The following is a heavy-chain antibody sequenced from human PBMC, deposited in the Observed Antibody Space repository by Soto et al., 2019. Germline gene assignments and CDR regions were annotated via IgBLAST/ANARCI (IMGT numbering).Heavy chain of an antibody. V-gene: IGHV3-15*02. CDR2: IDGGKT. CDR1: GFTFNNAR. CDR3: AINAAAKVGTLSY. Sequence: EVQLVESGGALVEPGGSLRLSCAASGFTFNNARMSWVRQAPGKGLDWVGRIDGGKTDFAAPVEGRFTFSRDDSRNTLFLQMNSLKYDDASGYYFAINAAAKVGTLSYWGQGTLVTVSS. J-gene: IGHJ4*02. D-gene: IGHD1-26*01.